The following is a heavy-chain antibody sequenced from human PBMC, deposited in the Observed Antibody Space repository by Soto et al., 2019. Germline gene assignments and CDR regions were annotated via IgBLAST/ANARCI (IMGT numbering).Heavy chain of an antibody. D-gene: IGHD3-22*01. CDR1: GYTFTSYG. CDR2: ISAYNGNT. CDR3: AAMEESSGYSAFDI. V-gene: IGHV1-18*01. J-gene: IGHJ3*02. Sequence: ASVKVSCKASGYTFTSYGISWVRQAPGQGLEWMGWISAYNGNTTYVQKYQERVTITRDMSTSTAYMELSSLRSEDTAVYYCAAMEESSGYSAFDIWRQGTMVTVSS.